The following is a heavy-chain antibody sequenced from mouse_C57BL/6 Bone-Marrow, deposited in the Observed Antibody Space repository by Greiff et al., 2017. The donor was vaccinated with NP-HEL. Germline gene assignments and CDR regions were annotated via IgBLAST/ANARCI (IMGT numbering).Heavy chain of an antibody. CDR1: GYTFTSYW. J-gene: IGHJ4*01. Sequence: QVQLQQPGAELVKPGASVKLSCKASGYTFTSYWMQWVKQRPGQGLEWIGEIDPSDSYTNYNQKFKGKATLTVDTSSSTAYMQLSSLTSEDSAVYYCARDRVFYGSSYWGYEDYWGQGTSVTVSS. CDR2: IDPSDSYT. V-gene: IGHV1-50*01. D-gene: IGHD1-1*01. CDR3: ARDRVFYGSSYWGYEDY.